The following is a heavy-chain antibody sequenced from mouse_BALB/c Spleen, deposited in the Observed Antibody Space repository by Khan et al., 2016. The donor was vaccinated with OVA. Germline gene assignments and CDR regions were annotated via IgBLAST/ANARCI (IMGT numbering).Heavy chain of an antibody. CDR2: ISTYYDDA. Sequence: QVQLQQSGAELVRPGVSVKISCKGSGYTFTDYAMHWVKQSHAKSLEWIGVISTYYDDASYNQKFKGKATMTVDKSSSTAYLELARLTSEDSAIYYCERNYYGTRNAMDYWGQGTSVTVSS. CDR3: ERNYYGTRNAMDY. V-gene: IGHV1S137*01. J-gene: IGHJ4*01. D-gene: IGHD1-1*01. CDR1: GYTFTDYA.